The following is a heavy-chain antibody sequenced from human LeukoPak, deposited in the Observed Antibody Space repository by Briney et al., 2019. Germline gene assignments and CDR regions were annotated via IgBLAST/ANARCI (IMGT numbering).Heavy chain of an antibody. CDR2: INHSGGT. Sequence: SETLSLTCAVYGGSFSGYYWSWIRQPPGKRLEWIGEINHSGGTNYNPSLKSRVTISVDTSKNQFSLKLSSVTAADTAVYYCARVTPFIAVAGFDYWGQGTLVTVSS. CDR3: ARVTPFIAVAGFDY. CDR1: GGSFSGYY. J-gene: IGHJ4*02. V-gene: IGHV4-34*01. D-gene: IGHD6-19*01.